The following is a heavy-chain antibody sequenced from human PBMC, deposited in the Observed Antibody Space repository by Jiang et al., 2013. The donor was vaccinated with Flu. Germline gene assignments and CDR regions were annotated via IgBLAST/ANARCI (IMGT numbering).Heavy chain of an antibody. CDR1: GFTFSNAW. Sequence: GSLRLSCAASGFTFSNAWMSWVRQAPGKGLEWVGRIKSKTDGGTTDYAAPVKGRFTISRDDSKNTLYLQMNSLKTEDTAVYYCTPLWGWHHPFDPWGQGTLVTVSS. D-gene: IGHD3-16*01. CDR2: IKSKTDGGTT. J-gene: IGHJ5*02. CDR3: TPLWGWHHPFDP. V-gene: IGHV3-15*01.